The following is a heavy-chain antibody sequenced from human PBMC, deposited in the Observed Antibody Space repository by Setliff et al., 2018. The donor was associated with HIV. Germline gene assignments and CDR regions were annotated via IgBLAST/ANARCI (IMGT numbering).Heavy chain of an antibody. CDR2: ISGSGGST. Sequence: PVGSLRLSCAASGFTFSSYAMSWVRQAPGEGLEWVSAISGSGGSTYYADSVKGRFTISRDNSKNTLYLQMNSLRAEDTAVYYCAKDLGRTTVTVFHYWGQGTLVTVSS. D-gene: IGHD4-17*01. J-gene: IGHJ4*02. V-gene: IGHV3-23*01. CDR1: GFTFSSYA. CDR3: AKDLGRTTVTVFHY.